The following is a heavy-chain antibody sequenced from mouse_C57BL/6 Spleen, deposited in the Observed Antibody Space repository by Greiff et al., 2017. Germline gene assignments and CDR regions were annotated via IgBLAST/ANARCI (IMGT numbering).Heavy chain of an antibody. V-gene: IGHV1-9*01. CDR1: GYTFTGYW. J-gene: IGHJ1*03. CDR2: ILPGSGST. Sequence: QVQLQQSGAELMKPGASVKLSCKATGYTFTGYWIEWVKQRPGHGLEWIGGILPGSGSTNYNEKFKGKATFTADTSSNTAYMLLSSLTTADCAIFYCSRFGGYSPYWYFDFWGTGTTVTVSS. D-gene: IGHD2-3*01. CDR3: SRFGGYSPYWYFDF.